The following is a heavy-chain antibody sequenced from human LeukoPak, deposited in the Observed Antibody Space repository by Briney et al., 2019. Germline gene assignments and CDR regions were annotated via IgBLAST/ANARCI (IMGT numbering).Heavy chain of an antibody. CDR1: GYTFTRYY. D-gene: IGHD3-22*01. V-gene: IGHV1-46*01. CDR3: ARERSSGYNDAFDI. Sequence: ASVKVSCKASGYTFTRYYMHWVRQAPGQGLEWMGIINPSGGKTNNAQKFQGRGNMTREKTTRKVYMEMRSGRAEETAVYYCARERSSGYNDAFDIWGQGTMVTVSS. J-gene: IGHJ3*02. CDR2: INPSGGKT.